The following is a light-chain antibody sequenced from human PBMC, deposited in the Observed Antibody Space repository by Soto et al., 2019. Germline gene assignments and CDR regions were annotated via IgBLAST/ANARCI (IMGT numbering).Light chain of an antibody. V-gene: IGKV1-39*01. CDR2: AAS. CDR1: QSISSY. Sequence: DIQMTQSPSSLSASVGDRVTITCRASQSISSYLNWYQQKPGKAPKLLIYAASSLQSGVPSRFSGSGSGTDFTLTISSLQPEDFATYSCQQSYSTPLPFGGGTKVDIX. CDR3: QQSYSTPLP. J-gene: IGKJ4*01.